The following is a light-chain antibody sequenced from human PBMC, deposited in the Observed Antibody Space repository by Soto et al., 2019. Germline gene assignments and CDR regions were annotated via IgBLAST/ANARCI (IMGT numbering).Light chain of an antibody. J-gene: IGLJ3*02. Sequence: QAASVSGSPGQSITISCTGTSSDVGSYNLVSWYQQHPGKAPKLMIYEVSKRPSGVSNRFSGSKSGNTASLTISGLQAEDEADYYCCSYAGSTWVFGGGTKVTVL. CDR1: SSDVGSYNL. V-gene: IGLV2-23*02. CDR2: EVS. CDR3: CSYAGSTWV.